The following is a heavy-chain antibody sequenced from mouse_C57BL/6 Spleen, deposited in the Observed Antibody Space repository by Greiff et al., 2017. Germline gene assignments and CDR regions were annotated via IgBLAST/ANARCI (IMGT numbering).Heavy chain of an antibody. CDR2: IYPGDGDT. CDR1: GYAFSSSW. V-gene: IGHV1-82*01. D-gene: IGHD2-4*01. CDR3: ARSGGYDYETHYYAMDY. Sequence: VQRVESGRELVKPGASVKISCKASGYAFSSSWMNWVKQRPGKGLEWIGRIYPGDGDTNYNGKFKGKATLTADKSSSTAYMQLSSLTSEDSAVYFCARSGGYDYETHYYAMDYWGQGTSVTVSS. J-gene: IGHJ4*01.